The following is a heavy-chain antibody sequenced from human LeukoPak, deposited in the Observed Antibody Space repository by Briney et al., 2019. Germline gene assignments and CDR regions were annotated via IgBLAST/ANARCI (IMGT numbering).Heavy chain of an antibody. CDR1: GGSFSGYC. V-gene: IGHV4-34*01. Sequence: SETLSLTCAVYGGSFSGYCWSWIRQPPGKGLEWIGEINHSGSTNYNPSLKSRVTISVDTSKNQFSLKLSSVTAADTAVYYCARGRIVDDAFDIWGQGTLVTVSS. D-gene: IGHD2-21*01. CDR3: ARGRIVDDAFDI. CDR2: INHSGST. J-gene: IGHJ3*02.